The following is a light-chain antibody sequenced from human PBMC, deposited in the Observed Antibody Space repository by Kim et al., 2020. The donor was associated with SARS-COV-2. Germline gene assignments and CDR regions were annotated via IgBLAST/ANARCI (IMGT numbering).Light chain of an antibody. CDR1: QNINTW. CDR3: QQYNSYPWT. CDR2: KAS. V-gene: IGKV1-5*03. J-gene: IGKJ1*01. Sequence: ASVGDRVTISCRASQNINTWLAWYQQKPGEAPQSLIYKASTLESGVPSRFSGSGSGTEFTLTISNLQPDDFATYFCQQYNSYPWTFGQGTKVDIK.